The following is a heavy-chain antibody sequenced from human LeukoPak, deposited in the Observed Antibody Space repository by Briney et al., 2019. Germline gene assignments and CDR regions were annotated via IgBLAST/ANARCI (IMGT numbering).Heavy chain of an antibody. J-gene: IGHJ4*02. CDR2: INPSGGST. CDR3: ARAGRVNLFDY. D-gene: IGHD1-14*01. CDR1: GYTFTSYY. Sequence: ASVKVSCTASGYTFTSYYMHWVRQAPGQGLEWMGIINPSGGSTSYAQKFQGRVTMTRDTSTSTVYMELSSLRSEDTAVYYCARAGRVNLFDYWGQGTLVTVSS. V-gene: IGHV1-46*01.